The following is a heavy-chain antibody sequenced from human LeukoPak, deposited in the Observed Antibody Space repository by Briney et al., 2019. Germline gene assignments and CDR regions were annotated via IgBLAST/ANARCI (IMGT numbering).Heavy chain of an antibody. V-gene: IGHV3-21*01. CDR2: ISSSSSYI. CDR3: ARGLYGDLRPFDY. CDR1: GFTFSSNA. D-gene: IGHD4-17*01. Sequence: YPGGSLRLSCAASGFTFSSNAMSWVRQAPGEGLEWVSSISSSSSYIYYADSVKGRFTISRDNAKNSLYLQMNSLRAEDTAVYYCARGLYGDLRPFDYWGQGTLVTVSS. J-gene: IGHJ4*02.